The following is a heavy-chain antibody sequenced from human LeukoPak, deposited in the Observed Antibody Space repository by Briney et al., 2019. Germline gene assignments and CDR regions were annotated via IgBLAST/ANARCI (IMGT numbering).Heavy chain of an antibody. D-gene: IGHD2-15*01. CDR1: GVSISSGDYY. Sequence: SETLSLTCTVSGVSISSGDYYWSWIRQPPGKGLEWIGYIYYSGSTYYNPSLKSRVTISVDTSKNQFSLKLSSVTAADTAVYYCARELAHGGGSSDYFDYWGQGTLVTVSS. J-gene: IGHJ4*02. CDR3: ARELAHGGGSSDYFDY. CDR2: IYYSGST. V-gene: IGHV4-30-4*01.